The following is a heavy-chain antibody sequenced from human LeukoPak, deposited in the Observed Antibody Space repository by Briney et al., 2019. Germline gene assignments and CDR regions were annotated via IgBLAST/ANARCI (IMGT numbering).Heavy chain of an antibody. CDR1: GYTLTELS. CDR3: ATADQWELQWYYFDY. CDR2: FDPEDGET. Sequence: ASVKVSCKVSGYTLTELSMHWVRQAPGKGLEWMEGFDPEDGETIYAQKFQGRVAMTEDASTDTAYMELSSLRSEDTAVYYCATADQWELQWYYFDYWGQGTLVTVSS. J-gene: IGHJ4*02. V-gene: IGHV1-24*01. D-gene: IGHD1-26*01.